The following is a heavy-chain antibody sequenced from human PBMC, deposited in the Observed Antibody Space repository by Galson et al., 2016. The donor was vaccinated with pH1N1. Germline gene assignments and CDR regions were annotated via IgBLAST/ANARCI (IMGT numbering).Heavy chain of an antibody. V-gene: IGHV2-5*01. Sequence: PALVKPTQTLTLTCTFSGFSLSTSGVGVGWIRQPPGKALEWLALIYWNDDKRYSPSLKSRITITKDTSKNQVVLTMTNMDPVDPATYYCAHSLYGDYVGGFDPWGQGTLVTVSS. D-gene: IGHD4-17*01. CDR2: IYWNDDK. CDR1: GFSLSTSGVG. J-gene: IGHJ5*02. CDR3: AHSLYGDYVGGFDP.